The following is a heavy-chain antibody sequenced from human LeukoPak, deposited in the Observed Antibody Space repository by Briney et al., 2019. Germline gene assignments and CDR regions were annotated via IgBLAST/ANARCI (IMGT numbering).Heavy chain of an antibody. CDR1: GYSISSGYY. CDR3: ARRGADYAFDI. J-gene: IGHJ3*02. CDR2: IYHSGST. D-gene: IGHD3-10*01. V-gene: IGHV4-38-2*02. Sequence: PSETLSLTCTVSGYSISSGYYWGWIRQPPGKGLEWIGSIYHSGSTYYNPSLKSRVTISVDTSKNQFSLKLSSVTAADTAMYYCARRGADYAFDIWGQGTMVTVSS.